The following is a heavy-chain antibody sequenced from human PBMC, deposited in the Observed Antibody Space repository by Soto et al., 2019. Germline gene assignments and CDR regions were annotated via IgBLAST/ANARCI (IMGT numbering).Heavy chain of an antibody. CDR1: GGSFSGYY. Sequence: PSETLSLTCAVYGGSFSGYYWSWIRQPPGKGLEWIGEINHSGSTNYNPSLKSRVTISVDTSKNQFSLKLSSVTAADTAVYYCARISPPYDSSPRVFDYWGQGTLVTVSS. V-gene: IGHV4-34*01. D-gene: IGHD3-22*01. CDR3: ARISPPYDSSPRVFDY. CDR2: INHSGST. J-gene: IGHJ4*02.